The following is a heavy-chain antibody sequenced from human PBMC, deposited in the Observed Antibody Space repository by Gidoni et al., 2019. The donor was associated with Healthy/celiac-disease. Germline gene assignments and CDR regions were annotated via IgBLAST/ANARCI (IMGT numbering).Heavy chain of an antibody. Sequence: YNPSLKSRVTMSVDTSKNQFSLKLSSVTAADTAVYYCARDLSAAKFPFRGYYGMDVWGQGTTVTVSS. V-gene: IGHV4-4*07. D-gene: IGHD2-2*01. J-gene: IGHJ6*02. CDR3: ARDLSAAKFPFRGYYGMDV.